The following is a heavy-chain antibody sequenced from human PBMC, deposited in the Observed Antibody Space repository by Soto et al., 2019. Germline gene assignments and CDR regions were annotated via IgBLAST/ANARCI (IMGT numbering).Heavy chain of an antibody. J-gene: IGHJ5*02. CDR1: GFTFSSYA. CDR2: ISGSGGST. CDR3: AKRTIFGGHNWFDP. V-gene: IGHV3-23*01. D-gene: IGHD3-3*01. Sequence: PGGSLRLSCAASGFTFSSYAMSWFRQAPGKGLEWVSAISGSGGSTYYADSVKGRFTISRDNSKNTLYLQMNSLRAEDTAVYYCAKRTIFGGHNWFDPWGQGTLVTVSS.